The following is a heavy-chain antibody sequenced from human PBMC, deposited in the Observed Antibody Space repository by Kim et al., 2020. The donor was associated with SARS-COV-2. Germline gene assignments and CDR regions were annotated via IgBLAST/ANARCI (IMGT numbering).Heavy chain of an antibody. CDR1: GFTFSSYA. CDR3: ARDSDDYGDGSLSFGAFDN. Sequence: GGSLRLSCAASGFTFSSYAMHWVRQAPGKGLEWVAVISYDGSNKYYADSVKGRFTISRDNSKNTLYLQMNSLRAEDTAVYYCARDSDDYGDGSLSFGAFDNWGQGTMVTVSS. D-gene: IGHD4-17*01. CDR2: ISYDGSNK. J-gene: IGHJ3*02. V-gene: IGHV3-30*04.